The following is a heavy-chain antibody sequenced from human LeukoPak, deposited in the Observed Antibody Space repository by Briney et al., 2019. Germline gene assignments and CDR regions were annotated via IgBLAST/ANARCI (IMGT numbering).Heavy chain of an antibody. CDR3: VRHRNWNYDY. CDR1: GDRFTTYW. CDR2: IYLGDSDT. V-gene: IGHV5-51*01. Sequence: GESLKISCKGSGDRFTTYWIGWGRQMPGKGLEWMGIIYLGDSDTRYSPSFQGQVTISADKSINTAYLQWSSLKASDTAMYYCVRHRNWNYDYWGQGTLVTVSS. D-gene: IGHD1-1*01. J-gene: IGHJ4*02.